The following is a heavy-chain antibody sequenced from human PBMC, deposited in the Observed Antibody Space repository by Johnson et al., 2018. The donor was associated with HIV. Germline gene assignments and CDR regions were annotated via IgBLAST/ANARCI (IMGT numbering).Heavy chain of an antibody. Sequence: QVHLVESGGGVVQPGGSLRLSCVASGFTFRSYGMHWVRQAPGKGLEWVAFVSYDGTNEFYADSVKGRFTVSRDNSKNTLYLQMNSLRAEDTAVYYCARAGQLPEDAFDIWGQGTMVTVSS. J-gene: IGHJ3*02. CDR2: VSYDGTNE. V-gene: IGHV3-30*03. CDR3: ARAGQLPEDAFDI. D-gene: IGHD1-7*01. CDR1: GFTFRSYG.